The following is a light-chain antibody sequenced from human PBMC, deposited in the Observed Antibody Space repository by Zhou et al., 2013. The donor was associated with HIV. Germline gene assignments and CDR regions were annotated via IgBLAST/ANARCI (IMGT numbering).Light chain of an antibody. V-gene: IGKV2-28*01. CDR2: LGS. J-gene: IGKJ1*01. CDR1: QSLLHNNAHNY. Sequence: DIVLTQSPLSLPVTPGEPASISCRSSQSLLHNNAHNYLDWYVQKPGQSPQVLIYLGSKRAAGVPDRISGSGSGTDFTLKISRVEAEDVGIYYCMQTLQTPRTFGQGTKVEMK. CDR3: MQTLQTPRT.